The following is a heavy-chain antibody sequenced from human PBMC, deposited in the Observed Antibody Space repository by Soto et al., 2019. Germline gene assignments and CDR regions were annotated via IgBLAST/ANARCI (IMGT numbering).Heavy chain of an antibody. V-gene: IGHV3-64D*06. Sequence: GESLRLSCSASGFTFSMFSMHWVRQAPGKGLEYVSGISSNGDSTYYADSVKGRFTISRDNSKNTLYLQMSSLRAVDTAVYYCVHPRSTVQIPPTWGQGTLVTVSS. CDR3: VHPRSTVQIPPT. CDR1: GFTFSMFS. D-gene: IGHD4-17*01. J-gene: IGHJ5*02. CDR2: ISSNGDST.